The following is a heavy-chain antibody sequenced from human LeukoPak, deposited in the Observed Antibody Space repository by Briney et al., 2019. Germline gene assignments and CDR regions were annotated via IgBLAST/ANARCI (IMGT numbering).Heavy chain of an antibody. CDR2: INHSGST. J-gene: IGHJ5*02. CDR3: ARGGPWSLIVVVTAASKWFDP. CDR1: GGSFSGYY. V-gene: IGHV4-34*01. Sequence: SETLSLTCAVYGGSFSGYYWSWIRQPPGKGLEWIGEINHSGSTNYNPSLKSRVTISVDTSKNQFSLKLSSVTAADTAVYYCARGGPWSLIVVVTAASKWFDPWGQGTLVPVSS. D-gene: IGHD2-2*01.